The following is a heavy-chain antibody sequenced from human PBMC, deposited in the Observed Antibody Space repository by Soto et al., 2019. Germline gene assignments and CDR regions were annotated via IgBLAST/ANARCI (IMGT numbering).Heavy chain of an antibody. CDR1: GGSIRSYY. V-gene: IGHV4-59*12. J-gene: IGHJ6*02. Sequence: SETLSLTCAVSGGSIRSYYWTWVRQPPGKGLEWIGYIYYNGNTKYNPSLKSRVTISVDTPKNQFSLKVGSVNAADTAVYYCARLYYVSGRPLMDVWGQGTTVTV. D-gene: IGHD3-10*01. CDR2: IYYNGNT. CDR3: ARLYYVSGRPLMDV.